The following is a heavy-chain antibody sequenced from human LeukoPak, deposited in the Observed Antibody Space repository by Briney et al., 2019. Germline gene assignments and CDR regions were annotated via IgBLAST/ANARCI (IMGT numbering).Heavy chain of an antibody. CDR3: ARVHSSGWYSIDY. J-gene: IGHJ4*02. CDR2: ISYVESNK. D-gene: IGHD6-19*01. CDR1: GFTFSTYS. V-gene: IGHV3-30-3*01. Sequence: GRSLRLSCAASGFTFSTYSMHWVRQAPGKGLEWVAVISYVESNKYYADSVKGRFTISRDDSKNTLYLQMNSVRVEDTAMYYCARVHSSGWYSIDYWGQGTLVTVSS.